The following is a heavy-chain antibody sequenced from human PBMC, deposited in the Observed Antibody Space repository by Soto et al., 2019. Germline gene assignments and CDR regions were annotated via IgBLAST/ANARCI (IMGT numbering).Heavy chain of an antibody. J-gene: IGHJ6*02. CDR2: IIPIFGTA. D-gene: IGHD6-6*01. V-gene: IGHV1-69*06. CDR3: ARDSIAALPRSYFGMDV. CDR1: GGTFSSYA. Sequence: QVQLVQSGAEVKKPGSSVKVSCKASGGTFSSYAISWVRQAPGQGLEWMGGIIPIFGTANYAQKFQGRVTITADKSTSTAYMELSSLRSEDTAVYYCARDSIAALPRSYFGMDVWGQGTTVTVSS.